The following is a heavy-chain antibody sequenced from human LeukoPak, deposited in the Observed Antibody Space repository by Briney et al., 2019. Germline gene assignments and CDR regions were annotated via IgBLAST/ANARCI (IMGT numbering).Heavy chain of an antibody. Sequence: SETLSLTCTVSGGSISRYYWSWIRQPPGKGLEWIGYIYYSGSTNYNPSLKSRVTISVDTSKNQFSLKLSSVTAADTAVYYCVREDYYDSSGSHWGQGTLVTVSS. J-gene: IGHJ1*01. CDR3: VREDYYDSSGSH. V-gene: IGHV4-59*12. CDR2: IYYSGST. D-gene: IGHD3-22*01. CDR1: GGSISRYY.